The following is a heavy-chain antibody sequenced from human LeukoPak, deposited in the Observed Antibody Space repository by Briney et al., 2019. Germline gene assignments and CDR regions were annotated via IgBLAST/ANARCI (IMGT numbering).Heavy chain of an antibody. CDR1: GFTFTSYG. CDR3: ARGPTVITFNAFDV. J-gene: IGHJ3*01. Sequence: GGSLRLSCAASGFTFTSYGMYWVRQAPGKGLEHVSGISSNGVYTYYANSVKGRFTISRDNSKNMLYLQMGSLRAEDMAVYHCARGPTVITFNAFDVWGQGTMVTVSS. D-gene: IGHD4-17*01. CDR2: ISSNGVYT. V-gene: IGHV3-64*01.